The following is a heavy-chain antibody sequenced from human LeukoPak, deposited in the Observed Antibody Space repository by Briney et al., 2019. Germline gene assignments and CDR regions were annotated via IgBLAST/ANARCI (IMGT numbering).Heavy chain of an antibody. CDR3: ARMKVIKGASLDY. CDR1: GFSFSKYA. CDR2: ISFDETKK. J-gene: IGHJ4*02. D-gene: IGHD2/OR15-2a*01. V-gene: IGHV3-30-3*01. Sequence: GGSLRLSCAASGFSFSKYAMHWVRQAPGKGLEWVAVISFDETKKYYADSVKGRFTFSRDNSNNTLFLQMNSLKTEDTAVYFCARMKVIKGASLDYWGQGSLVTVSS.